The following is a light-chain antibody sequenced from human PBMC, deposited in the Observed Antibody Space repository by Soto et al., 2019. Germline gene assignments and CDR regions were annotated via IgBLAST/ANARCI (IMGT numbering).Light chain of an antibody. CDR2: AAS. V-gene: IGKV1-27*01. Sequence: DIQMTQSPSSLSASIGDRVTVTCRASQGISNYLAWYQQKPGNVPKLLIYAASTLQSGVPSRFSGSGSGTDFTLTISSLQPEDVATYYCQKYNSAPWTFGQGTKVDIK. CDR3: QKYNSAPWT. J-gene: IGKJ1*01. CDR1: QGISNY.